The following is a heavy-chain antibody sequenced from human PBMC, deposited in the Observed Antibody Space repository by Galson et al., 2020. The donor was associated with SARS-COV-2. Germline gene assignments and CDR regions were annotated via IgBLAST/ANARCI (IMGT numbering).Heavy chain of an antibody. CDR1: GFTFSDYY. Sequence: GESLKISCAASGFTFSDYYMSWIRQAPGKGLEWVSYISSSGSTIYYADSVKGRFTISRDNAKNSLYLQMNSLRAEDTAVNYCARSVRDYYGSRGPVPIDYFGYWGRGTLVTVSS. D-gene: IGHD3-22*01. CDR2: ISSSGSTI. V-gene: IGHV3-11*01. CDR3: ARSVRDYYGSRGPVPIDYFGY. J-gene: IGHJ4*02.